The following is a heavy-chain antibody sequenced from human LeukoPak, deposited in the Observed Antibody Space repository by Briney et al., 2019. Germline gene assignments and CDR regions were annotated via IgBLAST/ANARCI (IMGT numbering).Heavy chain of an antibody. V-gene: IGHV3-7*01. Sequence: PGGSLRLSCAASGFTFSRYWMSWVRQAPGKGLEWVANINEDGSGKYYVDSVKGRFTISRDNAKNSLYLQMNSLRAEDTAVYYCAREYYDILTQYYFDYWGQGTLVTVSS. CDR2: INEDGSGK. D-gene: IGHD3-9*01. CDR3: AREYYDILTQYYFDY. CDR1: GFTFSRYW. J-gene: IGHJ4*02.